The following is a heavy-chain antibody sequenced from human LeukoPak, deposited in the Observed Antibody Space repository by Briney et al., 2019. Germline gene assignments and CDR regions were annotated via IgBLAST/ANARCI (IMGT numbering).Heavy chain of an antibody. J-gene: IGHJ6*02. CDR2: ISYDGSNK. CDR1: GFTFSSYG. Sequence: GGSLRLSCAASGFTFSSYGLHWVRQAPGTGLEWVAVISYDGSNKYYADSVKGRFTISRDKSKNTLYLQMDSLRSEDTAVYYCAREFNFCSGGSCYSGYYYYGMDVWGQGTTVTVSS. CDR3: AREFNFCSGGSCYSGYYYYGMDV. D-gene: IGHD2-15*01. V-gene: IGHV3-30-3*01.